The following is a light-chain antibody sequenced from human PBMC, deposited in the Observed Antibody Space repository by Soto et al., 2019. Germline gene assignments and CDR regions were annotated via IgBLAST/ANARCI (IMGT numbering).Light chain of an antibody. V-gene: IGKV1-39*01. J-gene: IGKJ4*01. CDR1: QSISSY. Sequence: EIQMTQSPSSLSASVGDRVTLTCRASQSISSYLNWYQQKPGKAPNLLIYGVSSLQSGVPSRFSGSRFGTDFTLTISSLQPEDFATYYCQQSYSTPNTFGGGTKVEIK. CDR3: QQSYSTPNT. CDR2: GVS.